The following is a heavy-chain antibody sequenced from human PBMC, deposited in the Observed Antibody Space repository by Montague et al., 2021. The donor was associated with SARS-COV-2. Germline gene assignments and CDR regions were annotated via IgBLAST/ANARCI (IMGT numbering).Heavy chain of an antibody. V-gene: IGHV4-34*12. Sequence: SETLSLTCAVSGGSSSGYYWTWIRQSPRKGLEWIGEIIYSGSTNYNPSLKSRVTMSVDTSKNHFSLRLSSVTAADTAVYYCACGEITTRVLIYLYDMDVWGQGTTVTVSS. CDR3: ACGEITTRVLIYLYDMDV. CDR1: GGSSSGYY. D-gene: IGHD4-11*01. J-gene: IGHJ6*02. CDR2: IIYSGST.